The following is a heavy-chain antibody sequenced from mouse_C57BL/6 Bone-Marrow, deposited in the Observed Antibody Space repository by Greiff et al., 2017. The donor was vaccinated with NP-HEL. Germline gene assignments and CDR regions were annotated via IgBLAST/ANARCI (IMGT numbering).Heavy chain of an antibody. V-gene: IGHV1-74*01. Sequence: VKLQQPGAELVKPGASVKVSCKASGYTFTSYWMHWVKQRPGQGLEWIGRIHPSDSDTNYNQKFKGKATLTVDKSSSTAYMQLSSLTAEDSAVYYCAITYGSRIFPYYYAMDYWGQGTSVTVSS. D-gene: IGHD1-1*01. CDR3: AITYGSRIFPYYYAMDY. CDR1: GYTFTSYW. J-gene: IGHJ4*01. CDR2: IHPSDSDT.